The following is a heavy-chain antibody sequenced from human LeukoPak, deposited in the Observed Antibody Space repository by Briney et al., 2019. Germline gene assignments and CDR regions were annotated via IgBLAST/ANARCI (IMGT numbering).Heavy chain of an antibody. CDR1: GGSISSSSYY. CDR3: AREHNVLRFLEWFIREGPDAFDI. D-gene: IGHD3-3*01. V-gene: IGHV4-39*02. CDR2: IYYSGST. J-gene: IGHJ3*02. Sequence: SETLSLTCTVSGGSISSSSYYWGWIRQPPGKGLEWIGSIYYSGSTYYNPSLKSRVTISVDTSKNQFSLKLSSVTAADTAVYYCAREHNVLRFLEWFIREGPDAFDIWGQGTMVTVSS.